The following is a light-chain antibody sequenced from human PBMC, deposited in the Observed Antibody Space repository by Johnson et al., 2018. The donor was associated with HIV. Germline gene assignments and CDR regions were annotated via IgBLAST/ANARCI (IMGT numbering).Light chain of an antibody. CDR2: KNN. CDR1: SSTIGNKY. Sequence: QSVLTQPPSVSAAPGQKVTISCSGSSSTIGNKYVSWYQILPGTAPKLLIYKNNQRPSGITDRFSGSKSGTSATLGITGLQTGDEADYYCGTWDTSLSTGGAFGTGTKVTVL. CDR3: GTWDTSLSTGGA. J-gene: IGLJ1*01. V-gene: IGLV1-51*02.